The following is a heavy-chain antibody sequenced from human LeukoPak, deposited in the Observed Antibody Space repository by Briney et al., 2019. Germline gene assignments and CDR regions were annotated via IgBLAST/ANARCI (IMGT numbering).Heavy chain of an antibody. Sequence: SETLSLTCAVYGGSFSGYYWSWIRQPPGKGLEWIGEINHSGSTNYNPSLRSRVTISVDTSKNQFSLKLSSVTAADTAVYYCARGLGDGYFDYWGQGTLVTVSS. D-gene: IGHD5-24*01. V-gene: IGHV4-34*01. J-gene: IGHJ4*02. CDR1: GGSFSGYY. CDR3: ARGLGDGYFDY. CDR2: INHSGST.